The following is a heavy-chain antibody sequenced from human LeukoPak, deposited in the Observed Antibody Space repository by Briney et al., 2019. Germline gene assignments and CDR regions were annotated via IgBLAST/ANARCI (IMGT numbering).Heavy chain of an antibody. J-gene: IGHJ3*01. CDR1: GFALSHYS. CDR3: ARWKPRSDAFDF. CDR2: ISTTSAYI. Sequence: PGGSLRLSCAASGFALSHYSLTWVRQAPGKGLEWVSSISTTSAYIHYAESVKGRFSISRDNIDNVVYLQMNSLRVEDTAVYYCARWKPRSDAFDFWGKGTMVIVSS. D-gene: IGHD1-1*01. V-gene: IGHV3-21*01.